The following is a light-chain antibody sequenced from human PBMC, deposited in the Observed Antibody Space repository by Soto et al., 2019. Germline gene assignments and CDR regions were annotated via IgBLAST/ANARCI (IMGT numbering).Light chain of an antibody. CDR1: QSVSTW. V-gene: IGKV1-5*03. CDR3: QQYNSYVYS. CDR2: KAS. Sequence: DIQMTQSPSTLSAFVGDRVNITCRASQSVSTWLAWYQQKPGKAPKVIIYKASTLESGVPSRFSASGSGTEFTLTISSLRPDDFAPYYCQQYNSYVYSFGGGTKLE. J-gene: IGKJ2*03.